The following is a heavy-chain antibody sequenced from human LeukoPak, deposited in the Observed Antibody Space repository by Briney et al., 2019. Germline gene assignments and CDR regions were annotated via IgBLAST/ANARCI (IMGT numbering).Heavy chain of an antibody. Sequence: GGSLRLSCAASGFTLSSYSMNWVRQAPGKGLEWVSSISSSSSYIYYADSVKGRFTISRDNAKNSLYLQMNSLRAEDTAVYYCARDGDSSSWPPGFDPWGQGTLVTVSS. D-gene: IGHD6-13*01. CDR1: GFTLSSYS. CDR3: ARDGDSSSWPPGFDP. V-gene: IGHV3-21*01. J-gene: IGHJ5*02. CDR2: ISSSSSYI.